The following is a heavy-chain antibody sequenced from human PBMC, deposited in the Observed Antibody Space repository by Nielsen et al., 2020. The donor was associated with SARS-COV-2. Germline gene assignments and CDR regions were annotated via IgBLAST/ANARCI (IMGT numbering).Heavy chain of an antibody. CDR2: TYYRSKWYN. D-gene: IGHD4-17*01. Sequence: WIRQSPSRGLEWLGRTYYRSKWYNDYAVSVKSRITINPDTSKNQFSLHLNSVTPEDTAVYYCARARGAYGDYYYYYYTDVWGKGTTVTRLL. CDR3: ARARGAYGDYYYYYYTDV. V-gene: IGHV6-1*01. J-gene: IGHJ6*03.